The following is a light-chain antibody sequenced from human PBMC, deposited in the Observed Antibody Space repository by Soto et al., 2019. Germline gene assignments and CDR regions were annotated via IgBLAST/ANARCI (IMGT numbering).Light chain of an antibody. CDR2: EVS. CDR1: SSDVGSYNL. J-gene: IGLJ2*01. V-gene: IGLV2-23*02. CDR3: CSYAGSREV. Sequence: QAVVTQPASVSGSPGQSITISCTGTSSDVGSYNLVSWYQQHPGKAPKLMIYEVSKRPSGVSNRFSGSKSGNTASLTISGLQAEDEADYYCCSYAGSREVFGGGTQLTVL.